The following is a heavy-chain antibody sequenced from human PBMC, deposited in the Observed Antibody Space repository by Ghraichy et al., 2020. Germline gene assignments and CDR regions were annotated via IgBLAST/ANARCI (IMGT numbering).Heavy chain of an antibody. D-gene: IGHD4-23*01. J-gene: IGHJ4*02. CDR1: EFTFSTYW. CDR3: ARFSGSNSRAVDY. V-gene: IGHV3-7*03. CDR2: IKKDGSEK. Sequence: GGSLRLSCAASEFTFSTYWMSWVRQAPGKGLEWVANIKKDGSEKYYVDSVKGRFTISRDNAKNSLYLQMNSLRAEDTAMYYCARFSGSNSRAVDYWGQGTLVTVSS.